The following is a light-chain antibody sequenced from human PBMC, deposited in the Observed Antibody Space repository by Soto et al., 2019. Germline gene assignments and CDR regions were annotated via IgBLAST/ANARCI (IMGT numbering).Light chain of an antibody. J-gene: IGKJ1*01. V-gene: IGKV3-20*01. Sequence: EIVLTQSPGTLSLSPGERATLSCGASQSVGTSLAWYRQIPGQAPKLLIYGASNRANGVPDRFSGSGSGTDFTLTISRLEPEDFAVFYGQQYADSPRTFGQGTKVEIK. CDR1: QSVGTS. CDR2: GAS. CDR3: QQYADSPRT.